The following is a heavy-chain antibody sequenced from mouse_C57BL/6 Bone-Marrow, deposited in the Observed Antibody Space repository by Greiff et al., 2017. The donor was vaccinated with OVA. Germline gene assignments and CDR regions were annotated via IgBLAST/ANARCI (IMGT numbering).Heavy chain of an antibody. J-gene: IGHJ3*01. Sequence: LVESGAELVRPGASVKLSCTASGFNIKDDYMHWVKQRPEQGLEWIGWIDPENGDTEYASKFQGKATITADTSSNTAYLQLSSLTSEDTAVYYCTVYSFAYWGQGTLVTVSA. D-gene: IGHD2-1*01. CDR2: IDPENGDT. CDR1: GFNIKDDY. V-gene: IGHV14-4*01. CDR3: TVYSFAY.